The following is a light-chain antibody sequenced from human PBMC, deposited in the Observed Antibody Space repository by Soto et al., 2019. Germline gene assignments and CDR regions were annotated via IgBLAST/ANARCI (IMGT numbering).Light chain of an antibody. CDR2: RDS. V-gene: IGLV3-9*01. J-gene: IGLJ2*01. CDR1: NIGTNN. CDR3: QVWDSSYVV. Sequence: SYELTQPLSVSVALGQTARITCGGNNIGTNNVHWYQQKPGQAPVLVIYRDSNRPSGIPERFSGSNSGNTATLTISRAQAGDEADYYCQVWDSSYVVFGGGTKVTVL.